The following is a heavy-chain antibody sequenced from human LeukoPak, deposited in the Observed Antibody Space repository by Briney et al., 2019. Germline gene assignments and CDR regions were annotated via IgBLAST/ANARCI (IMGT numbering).Heavy chain of an antibody. V-gene: IGHV4-38-2*02. CDR3: ARIFIRNGYSSYFDC. Sequence: KPSETLSLTCTVSGFSISSGHYWGWVRPPPGAGLEWIGRVYQSGTTHYNPSLKSRVTTSVDMSKNQFSLRLRPVTAADTAVYYCARIFIRNGYSSYFDCWGQGTLVTVSS. CDR2: VYQSGTT. J-gene: IGHJ4*02. CDR1: GFSISSGHY. D-gene: IGHD5-18*01.